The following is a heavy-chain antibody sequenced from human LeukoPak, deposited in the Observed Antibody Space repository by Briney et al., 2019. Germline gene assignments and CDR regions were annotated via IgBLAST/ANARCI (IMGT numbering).Heavy chain of an antibody. CDR2: IYYSGST. J-gene: IGHJ4*02. V-gene: IGHV4-61*01. Sequence: SETLSLTCNVTGVSVGSPNYYWSWIRQPPGKGLEWIGYIYYSGSTNYNPSLKSRVTISVDTSKNQFSLKLSSVTAADTAVYYCAAGEGTFDYWGQGTLVTVSS. CDR3: AAGEGTFDY. CDR1: GVSVGSPNYY. D-gene: IGHD3-10*01.